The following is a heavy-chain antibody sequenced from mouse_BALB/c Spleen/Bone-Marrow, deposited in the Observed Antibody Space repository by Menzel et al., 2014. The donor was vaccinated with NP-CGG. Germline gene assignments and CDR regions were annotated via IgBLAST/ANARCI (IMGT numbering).Heavy chain of an antibody. CDR1: GYTFTSYW. V-gene: IGHV1-7*01. J-gene: IGHJ3*01. Sequence: QVQLQQSGAELAKPGASVKMSCKASGYTFTSYWMHWVKQRPGQGLEWIGYINPSTGYTEYNQKFKDKATLTADKSSSTAYMQLSSLTSEGSAVYYCARGYYGSSLVYWGQGTLVTVSA. CDR3: ARGYYGSSLVY. CDR2: INPSTGYT. D-gene: IGHD1-1*01.